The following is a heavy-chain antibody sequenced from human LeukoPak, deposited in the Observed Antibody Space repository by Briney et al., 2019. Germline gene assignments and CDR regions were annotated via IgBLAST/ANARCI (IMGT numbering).Heavy chain of an antibody. Sequence: ASVKVSCKASGYTFTGYYMHWVRQAPGQGLEWMGWINPNSGGTNYAQKFQGRVTMTRDTSISTAYMELSRLRSDDTAMYYCARLLRGDILTGYLYSFDYWGQGTLVTVSS. J-gene: IGHJ4*02. CDR1: GYTFTGYY. CDR3: ARLLRGDILTGYLYSFDY. V-gene: IGHV1-2*02. CDR2: INPNSGGT. D-gene: IGHD3-9*01.